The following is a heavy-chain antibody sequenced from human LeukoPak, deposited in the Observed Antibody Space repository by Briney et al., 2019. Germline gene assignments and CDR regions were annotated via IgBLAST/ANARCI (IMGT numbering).Heavy chain of an antibody. J-gene: IGHJ5*02. CDR1: GGSISSSSHY. D-gene: IGHD2/OR15-2a*01. Sequence: SETLSLTCTVSGGSISSSSHYWGWIRQPPGKGLEWIGYIYYSGSTNFNPSLKSRVTISVDTSKNQFSLKLSSVTAADTALYYCARGLTLFDPWGQGTLVTVSS. CDR3: ARGLTLFDP. V-gene: IGHV4-61*05. CDR2: IYYSGST.